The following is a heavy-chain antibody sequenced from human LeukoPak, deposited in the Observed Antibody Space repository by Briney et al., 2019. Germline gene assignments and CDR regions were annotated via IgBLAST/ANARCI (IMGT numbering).Heavy chain of an antibody. Sequence: PSETLSLTCTVSGGSVSSGSYYWSWIRQPPGKGLEWIGYIYYSGSTYYNPSLKSRVTISVDTSKNQSSLKLSSVTAADTAVYYCARSIVVVTAPYSDAFDIWGQGTMVTVSS. V-gene: IGHV4-61*01. D-gene: IGHD2-21*02. CDR2: IYYSGST. CDR3: ARSIVVVTAPYSDAFDI. J-gene: IGHJ3*02. CDR1: GGSVSSGSYY.